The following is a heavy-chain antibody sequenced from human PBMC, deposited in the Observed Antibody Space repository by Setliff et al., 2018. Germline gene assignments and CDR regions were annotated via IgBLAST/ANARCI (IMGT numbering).Heavy chain of an antibody. CDR1: GYTFTSYY. V-gene: IGHV1-46*01. D-gene: IGHD3-22*01. CDR2: INTGGGSA. Sequence: ASVKVSCKASGYTFTSYYMYWVRQAPGQGFEWMGTINTGGGSASIVDQFQGRVTMTTDTSTSTAYMELRSLRSDDTAMYYCARINFYDSTAYYYAPHHWGQGTLVTVSS. J-gene: IGHJ5*02. CDR3: ARINFYDSTAYYYAPHH.